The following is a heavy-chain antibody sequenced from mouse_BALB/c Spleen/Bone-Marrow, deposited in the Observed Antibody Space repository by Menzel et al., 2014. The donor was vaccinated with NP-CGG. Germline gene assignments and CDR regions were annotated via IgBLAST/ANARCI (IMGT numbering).Heavy chain of an antibody. J-gene: IGHJ2*01. CDR2: INPSNGGT. CDR3: TRGRPWDFDL. Sequence: QVQLQQSGAELVKPGASVKLSCKASGYTFTSYYMYWVKQRPGQGLEWIGEINPSNGGTNFNEKFKSRATLTVDKSSSTTHVPLRSLTSEDSADNYCTRGRPWDFDLWGQGTTLTVSS. V-gene: IGHV1S81*02. CDR1: GYTFTSYY. D-gene: IGHD4-1*01.